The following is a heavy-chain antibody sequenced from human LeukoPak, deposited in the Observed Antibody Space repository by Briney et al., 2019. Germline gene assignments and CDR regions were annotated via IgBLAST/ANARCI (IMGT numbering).Heavy chain of an antibody. Sequence: ASVKVSXKASGYTFTSYDIHWVRQATGQGLEWMGWMNPNSGNTGYAQKFQGRVTMTRNTSISTAYMELSSLRSEDTAVYYCARTKADHDAFDIWGQGTMVTVSS. J-gene: IGHJ3*02. CDR1: GYTFTSYD. CDR2: MNPNSGNT. V-gene: IGHV1-8*01. D-gene: IGHD2-8*01. CDR3: ARTKADHDAFDI.